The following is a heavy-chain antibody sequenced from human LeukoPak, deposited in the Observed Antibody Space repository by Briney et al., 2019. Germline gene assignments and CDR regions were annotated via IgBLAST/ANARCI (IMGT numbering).Heavy chain of an antibody. CDR3: TRDRGIMLTFGGVIAKGAHY. V-gene: IGHV4-38-2*02. CDR2: IYHSGIT. D-gene: IGHD3-16*02. Sequence: PSETLSLTCTVSGYSINSEYYWGWIRQPPGKGLEWIGSIYHSGITYHNPSLKSRVTISVDTFKNQFSLKLSSVTAADTALYYCTRDRGIMLTFGGVIAKGAHYWGQGTLVTVSS. CDR1: GYSINSEYY. J-gene: IGHJ4*02.